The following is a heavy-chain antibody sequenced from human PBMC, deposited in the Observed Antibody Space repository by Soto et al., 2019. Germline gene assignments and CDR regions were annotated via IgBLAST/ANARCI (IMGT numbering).Heavy chain of an antibody. CDR1: GGSISSGGYS. Sequence: PSETLSLTCAVSGGSISSGGYSWIWIRQSPGKGLEWIGYIYHSGSTYYSPSLKSRVTISVDRSKNQFSLKLSSVTAADTAVYYCASRPSGSGFDPWGQGTLVTVS. CDR3: ASRPSGSGFDP. CDR2: IYHSGST. V-gene: IGHV4-30-2*06. J-gene: IGHJ5*02. D-gene: IGHD1-26*01.